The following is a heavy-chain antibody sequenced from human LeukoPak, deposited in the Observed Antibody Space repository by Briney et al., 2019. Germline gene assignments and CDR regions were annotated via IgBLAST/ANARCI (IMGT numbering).Heavy chain of an antibody. CDR2: ISGSGGDT. Sequence: PGGSLRLSCAASGFSFSDYAMSWVRQAPGKGLEWVSAISGSGGDTYFAGSVKGRFTISRDNSKRTVFLQMDSLRAEDTAVYYCAKNPHFYYYYYMDAWGNGTTVTVSS. CDR1: GFSFSDYA. J-gene: IGHJ6*03. V-gene: IGHV3-23*01. CDR3: AKNPHFYYYYYMDA.